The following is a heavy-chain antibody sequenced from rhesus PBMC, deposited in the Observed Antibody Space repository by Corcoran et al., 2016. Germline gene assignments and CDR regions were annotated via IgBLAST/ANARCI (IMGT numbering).Heavy chain of an antibody. CDR3: ARLWQLPWYFDI. CDR1: GGSISSSYYY. CDR2: ISFSGRT. D-gene: IGHD2-33*01. V-gene: IGHV4-122*02. J-gene: IGHJ2*01. Sequence: QVQLQESGPGLVKPSETLSLTCAVSGGSISSSYYYWSWIRQAPGKGLEWIGYISFSGRTSYTPSHKSRVTISRDTSKSQFSLKLSSVTAADTAVYYCARLWQLPWYFDIWGPGTPITISS.